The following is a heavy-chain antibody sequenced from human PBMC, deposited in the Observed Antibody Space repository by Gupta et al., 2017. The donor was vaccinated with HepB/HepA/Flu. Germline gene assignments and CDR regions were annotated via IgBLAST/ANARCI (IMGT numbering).Heavy chain of an antibody. CDR3: ARDRAAGGLDY. CDR1: VFALRAYW. J-gene: IGHJ4*02. D-gene: IGHD6-13*01. CDR2: IKQDGSEK. Sequence: DVQLVEEGGGLVQPGGSLRRSCAASVFALRAYWMSWVRRAPGEGLEWVDYIKQDGSEKYKVDSVKGRFIISRDNAKNTLYRQMNSLRTEDTDLDYCARDRAAGGLDYWGQGTLVTV. V-gene: IGHV3-7*01.